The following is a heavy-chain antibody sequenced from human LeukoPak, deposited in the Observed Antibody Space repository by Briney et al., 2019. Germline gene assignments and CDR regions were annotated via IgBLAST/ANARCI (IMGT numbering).Heavy chain of an antibody. CDR1: GYTFTGYY. Sequence: ASVKVSCKASGYTFTGYYMHWVRQAPGQGLEYMGRINPISGGTVYAQKFQGRVTMTRDTSITTAYMELTRLTSDGTAVYYCARYCSSTSCYSDYWGQGTLVTVSS. CDR2: INPISGGT. J-gene: IGHJ4*02. CDR3: ARYCSSTSCYSDY. D-gene: IGHD2-2*01. V-gene: IGHV1-2*06.